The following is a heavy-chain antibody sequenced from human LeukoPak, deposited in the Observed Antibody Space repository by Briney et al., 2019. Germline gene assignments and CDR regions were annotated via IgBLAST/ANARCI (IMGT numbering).Heavy chain of an antibody. V-gene: IGHV1-18*01. Sequence: ASVKVSCKASGYTFTSYGISRVRQAPGQGLEWMGWISAYNGNTNYAQKFQGRVTMTRDTSISTAYMELSRLRSDDTAVYYCARGYCSGGSCNPFDYWGQGTLVTVSS. J-gene: IGHJ4*02. CDR2: ISAYNGNT. CDR3: ARGYCSGGSCNPFDY. D-gene: IGHD2-15*01. CDR1: GYTFTSYG.